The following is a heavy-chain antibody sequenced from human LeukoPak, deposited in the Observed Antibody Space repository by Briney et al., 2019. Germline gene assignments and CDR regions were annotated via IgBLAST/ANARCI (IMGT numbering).Heavy chain of an antibody. CDR1: GFTFSSYW. Sequence: GGSLRLSCAASGFTFSSYWMSWVRQAPGKGLEWVANIKQDGSEKFYVDSVRGRFTISRDNAKNSLYLQMNSLRAEDTAVYYCAREISSWYRTEGRFDPWGQGTLVTVSS. CDR3: AREISSWYRTEGRFDP. J-gene: IGHJ5*02. CDR2: IKQDGSEK. D-gene: IGHD6-13*01. V-gene: IGHV3-7*01.